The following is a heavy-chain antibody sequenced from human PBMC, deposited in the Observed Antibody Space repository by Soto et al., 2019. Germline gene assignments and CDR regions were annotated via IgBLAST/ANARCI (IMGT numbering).Heavy chain of an antibody. CDR3: AKVMKSSSWYVPHP. CDR1: GFTFSSYA. CDR2: ISGSGGST. Sequence: GGSLRLSCAASGFTFSSYAMSWVRQAPGKGLEWVSAISGSGGSTYYADTVKGRFTISRDNSKNTLYLQMNSLRAEDTAVYYCAKVMKSSSWYVPHPWGQGTLVTVSS. J-gene: IGHJ5*02. V-gene: IGHV3-23*01. D-gene: IGHD6-13*01.